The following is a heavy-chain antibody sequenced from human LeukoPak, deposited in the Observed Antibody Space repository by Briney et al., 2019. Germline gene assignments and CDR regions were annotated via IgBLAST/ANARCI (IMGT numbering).Heavy chain of an antibody. D-gene: IGHD1-26*01. CDR3: ATEVGSNNWFDP. Sequence: ASVKVSCKVSGYTLTELSMHWVRQAPGKGLEWMGGFDPEDGETIYAQKFQGRVTMAEDTSTDTAYMELSSLRSEDTAVYYCATEVGSNNWFDPWGQGTPVTVSS. J-gene: IGHJ5*02. CDR1: GYTLTELS. V-gene: IGHV1-24*01. CDR2: FDPEDGET.